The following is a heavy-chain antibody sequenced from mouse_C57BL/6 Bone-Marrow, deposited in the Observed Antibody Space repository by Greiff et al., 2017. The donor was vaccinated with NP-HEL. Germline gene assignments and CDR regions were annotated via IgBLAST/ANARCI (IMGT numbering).Heavy chain of an antibody. D-gene: IGHD2-3*01. J-gene: IGHJ4*01. Sequence: EVKLMESGGGLVKPGGSLKLSCAASGFTFSSYAMSWVRQTPEKRLEWVATISDGGSYTYYPDNVKGRFTISRDNAKNNLYLQMSHLKSEDTAMYYCASLYDGYYLYYAMDYWGQGTSVTVSS. V-gene: IGHV5-4*03. CDR2: ISDGGSYT. CDR3: ASLYDGYYLYYAMDY. CDR1: GFTFSSYA.